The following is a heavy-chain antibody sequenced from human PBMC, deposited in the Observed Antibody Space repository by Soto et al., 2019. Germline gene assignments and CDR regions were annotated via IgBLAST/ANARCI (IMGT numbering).Heavy chain of an antibody. J-gene: IGHJ3*02. Sequence: GGSLRLSCAASGFTFDDYGMSWVRQAPGKGLEWVSGINWNGGSTGYADSVKGRFTISRGNAKNSLYLQMNSLRAEDTALYHCARVFSYYGSGSYYDAFDIWGQGTMVTVSS. CDR1: GFTFDDYG. CDR3: ARVFSYYGSGSYYDAFDI. CDR2: INWNGGST. V-gene: IGHV3-20*01. D-gene: IGHD3-10*01.